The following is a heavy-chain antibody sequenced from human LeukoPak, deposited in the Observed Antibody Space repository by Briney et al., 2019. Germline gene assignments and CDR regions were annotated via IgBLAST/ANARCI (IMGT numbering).Heavy chain of an antibody. V-gene: IGHV4-61*08. J-gene: IGHJ4*02. Sequence: SETLSLTCTVSGGSISSGDYYWSWIRQPPGKGLEWIGYIYYSGSTNYNPSLKSRATISVDTSKNQFSLKLSSVTAADTAVYYCARVPGAVGLFDYWGQGSLVTVSS. CDR1: GGSISSGDYY. D-gene: IGHD6-19*01. CDR3: ARVPGAVGLFDY. CDR2: IYYSGST.